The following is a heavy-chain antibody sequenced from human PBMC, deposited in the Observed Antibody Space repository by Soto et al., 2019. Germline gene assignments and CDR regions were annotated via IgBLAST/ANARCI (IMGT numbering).Heavy chain of an antibody. V-gene: IGHV3-7*01. CDR1: GFTFSSYW. D-gene: IGHD3-16*02. CDR2: IKQDGSEK. CDR3: ARQRGYRRGTWFDP. J-gene: IGHJ5*02. Sequence: GGSLRLSCAASGFTFSSYWMSWVRQAPGKGLEWVANIKQDGSEKYYVDTVKGRFTISRDNAKNSLYLQMNSLRAEDTAVYYCARQRGYRRGTWFDPWGQGTLVTVSS.